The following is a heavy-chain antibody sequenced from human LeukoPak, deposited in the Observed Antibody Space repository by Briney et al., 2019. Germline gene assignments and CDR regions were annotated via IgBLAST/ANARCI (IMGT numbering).Heavy chain of an antibody. D-gene: IGHD3-22*01. CDR3: ARGARGYYYDSSGYYFDC. J-gene: IGHJ4*02. V-gene: IGHV4-59*01. Sequence: SETLSLNCTVSGGSISSYYWSWIRQPPGKGLEWIGYIYYSGSTNYNPSLKSRVTISVDTSKNQFSLKLSSVTAADTAVYYCARGARGYYYDSSGYYFDCWGQGTLVTVSS. CDR2: IYYSGST. CDR1: GGSISSYY.